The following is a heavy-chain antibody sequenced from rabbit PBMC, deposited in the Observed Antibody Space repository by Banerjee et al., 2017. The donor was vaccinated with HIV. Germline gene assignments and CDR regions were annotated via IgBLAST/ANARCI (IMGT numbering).Heavy chain of an antibody. CDR1: GFDLSIYYY. CDR3: ASDIYGYGAFNL. CDR2: IYSTSGTT. J-gene: IGHJ4*01. V-gene: IGHV1S40*01. Sequence: QSLEESGGDLVQPEGSLTLTCKASGFDLSIYYYMCWVRQAPGKGLEWIASIYSTSGTTYYATWAKGRFTISKTSSTTVTLQMTSLTAADTATYFCASDIYGYGAFNLWGQGTLVTVS. D-gene: IGHD6-1*01.